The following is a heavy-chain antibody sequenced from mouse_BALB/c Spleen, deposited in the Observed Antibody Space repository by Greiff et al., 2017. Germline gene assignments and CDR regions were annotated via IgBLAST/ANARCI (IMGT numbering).Heavy chain of an antibody. V-gene: IGHV5-17*02. CDR2: ISSGSSTI. CDR3: ARASYGGYFDV. Sequence: DVKLVESGGGLVQPGGSRKLSCAASGFTFSSFGMHWVRQAPEKGLEWVAYISSGSSTIYYADTVKGRVTISRDNPKNTLFLQMTSLRSEDTAMYYCARASYGGYFDVWGAGTTGTVSA. D-gene: IGHD1-1*02. J-gene: IGHJ1*01. CDR1: GFTFSSFG.